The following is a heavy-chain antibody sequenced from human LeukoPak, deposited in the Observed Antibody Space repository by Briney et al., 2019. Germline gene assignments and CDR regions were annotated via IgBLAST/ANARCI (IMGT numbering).Heavy chain of an antibody. V-gene: IGHV1-2*06. J-gene: IGHJ4*02. Sequence: ASVKVSRKPSGYTFTGYYIHWVRQAPGQGLEWMGRFNPKSGGTNYAQKLQGRVTMTRDTSISTAHIELSRLRSDDTALYYRARWRYYYDSSSQLDYWGQGTLVTVS. D-gene: IGHD3-22*01. CDR3: ARWRYYYDSSSQLDY. CDR2: FNPKSGGT. CDR1: GYTFTGYY.